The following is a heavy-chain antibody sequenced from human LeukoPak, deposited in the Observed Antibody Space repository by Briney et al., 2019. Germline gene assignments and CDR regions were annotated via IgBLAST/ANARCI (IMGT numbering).Heavy chain of an antibody. CDR1: GFTFSSYS. Sequence: GGSLRLSCAASGFTFSSYSMNWVRQAPGKGLEWVSSISSSSSYIYYADSVKGRFTISRDNAKNSLYLQMNSLRAEDTAVYYCARQGSGSLFRIWGELDYWGQGTLVTVSS. CDR2: ISSSSSYI. D-gene: IGHD3-10*01. J-gene: IGHJ4*02. CDR3: ARQGSGSLFRIWGELDY. V-gene: IGHV3-21*01.